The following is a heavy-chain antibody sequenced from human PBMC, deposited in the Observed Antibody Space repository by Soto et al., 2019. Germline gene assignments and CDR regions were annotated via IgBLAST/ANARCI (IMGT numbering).Heavy chain of an antibody. J-gene: IGHJ5*02. CDR1: GFSLSTSGMG. D-gene: IGHD2-15*01. CDR3: AHRLGGNCFDP. V-gene: IGHV2-5*02. Sequence: QLTLKESGPTLVKPTQTLTLTCTFSGFSLSTSGMGVGWIRQPPGKALEWLAFIYWDDDKRYSPSLKSRLTITKDTPKHQVVLTMTNMDPLHTATCFCAHRLGGNCFDPWGQETLVTVSS. CDR2: IYWDDDK.